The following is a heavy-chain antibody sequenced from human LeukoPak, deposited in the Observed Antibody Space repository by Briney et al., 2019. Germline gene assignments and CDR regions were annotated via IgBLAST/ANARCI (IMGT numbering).Heavy chain of an antibody. D-gene: IGHD2-15*01. CDR2: ISSSGSMI. V-gene: IGHV3-11*04. J-gene: IGHJ4*02. Sequence: GGTLRLSCAASGFTFNDSHMRWIRQAPGQGLERLSYISSSGSMIYYADSVKGRFTISRDNAKNSLYLQMNSLRAEDTAVYYCARRYCSGGSCLLDYWGQGTLVTVSS. CDR3: ARRYCSGGSCLLDY. CDR1: GFTFNDSH.